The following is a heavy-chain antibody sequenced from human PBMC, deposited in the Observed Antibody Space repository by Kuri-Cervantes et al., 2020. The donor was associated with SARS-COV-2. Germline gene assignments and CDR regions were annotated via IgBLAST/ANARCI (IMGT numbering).Heavy chain of an antibody. D-gene: IGHD2/OR15-2a*01. CDR1: GDSIGNGKYY. J-gene: IGHJ4*02. Sequence: SETLSLTCNVTGDSIGNGKYYWSWIRQRPGKGLEWIGYIYYTGGTYYSPSLNSRVTIPVDTFKNQFSLKMTSLTAADTALYFCARGSTTSRYYFDYWGLGTLVTVSS. V-gene: IGHV4-31*03. CDR2: IYYTGGT. CDR3: ARGSTTSRYYFDY.